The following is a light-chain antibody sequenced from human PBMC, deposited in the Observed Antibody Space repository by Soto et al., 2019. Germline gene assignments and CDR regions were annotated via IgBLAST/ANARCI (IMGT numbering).Light chain of an antibody. CDR3: MEGTHWPFT. CDR2: RVS. Sequence: DVVVTQSPLSLPAILGQPASISCRCSQSLAHIDGNTYLTWFHQRPGQSPRRLIYRVSNRESGVPDRFSGSGSGTDFTLEITWVETDDVGLYSCMEGTHWPFTSGQRTTLHIK. V-gene: IGKV2-30*02. J-gene: IGKJ2*01. CDR1: QSLAHIDGNTY.